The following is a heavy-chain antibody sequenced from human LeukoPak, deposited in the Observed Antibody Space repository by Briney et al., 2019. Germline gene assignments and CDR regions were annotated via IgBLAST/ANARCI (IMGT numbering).Heavy chain of an antibody. Sequence: ASVKVSCKASGYTFTSYYMHWVRQAPGQGLEWMGIINPSGGSTSYAQKFQGRVTMTEDTSTDTAYMELSSLRSEDTAVYYCAVLWFGESDFDYWGQGTLVTVSS. V-gene: IGHV1-46*01. CDR1: GYTFTSYY. CDR3: AVLWFGESDFDY. D-gene: IGHD3-10*01. J-gene: IGHJ4*02. CDR2: INPSGGST.